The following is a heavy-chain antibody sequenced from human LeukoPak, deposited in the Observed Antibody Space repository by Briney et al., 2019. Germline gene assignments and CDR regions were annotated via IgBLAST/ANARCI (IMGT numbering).Heavy chain of an antibody. Sequence: GGSLRLSCAASGFTFSSYGMHWVRQAPGKGLVWVAVIWYDGSNKYYADSVKGRFTISRDNSKNTLYLQMNSLRAEDTAVYYCARATYYYYGMDVWGQGTTVTVSS. J-gene: IGHJ6*02. CDR3: ARATYYYYGMDV. CDR1: GFTFSSYG. CDR2: IWYDGSNK. V-gene: IGHV3-33*01.